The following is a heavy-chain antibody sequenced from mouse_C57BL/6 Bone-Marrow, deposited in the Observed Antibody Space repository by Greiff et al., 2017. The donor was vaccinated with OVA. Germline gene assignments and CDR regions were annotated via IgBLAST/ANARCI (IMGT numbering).Heavy chain of an antibody. Sequence: VNLVESGPGLVAPSQSLSITCTVSGFSLTSYGVHWVRQPPGKGLEWLGVIWAGGSTNYNSALMSRLSISKDNSKSQVFLKMNSLQTDDTAMYYCARAFFYGYAMDYWGQGTSVTVSS. V-gene: IGHV2-9*02. CDR1: GFSLTSYG. D-gene: IGHD1-1*01. CDR3: ARAFFYGYAMDY. J-gene: IGHJ4*01. CDR2: IWAGGST.